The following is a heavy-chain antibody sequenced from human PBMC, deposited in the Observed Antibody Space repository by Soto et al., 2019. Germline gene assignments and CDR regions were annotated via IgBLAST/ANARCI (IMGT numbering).Heavy chain of an antibody. J-gene: IGHJ4*02. D-gene: IGHD4-4*01. CDR2: LNSDGTTT. CDR1: GFTFNDYW. Sequence: GGSLRLCCAASGFTFNDYWMHWVRQGPGRGLVWVSRLNSDGTTTNYADSVKGRFTISRDNAKNTLYLQMNSLRVEDTAVYYCARGANDYTIPRGHDYWGQGTLVTVSS. V-gene: IGHV3-74*01. CDR3: ARGANDYTIPRGHDY.